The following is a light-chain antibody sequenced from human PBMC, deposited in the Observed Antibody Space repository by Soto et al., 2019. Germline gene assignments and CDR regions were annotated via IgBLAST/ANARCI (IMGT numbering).Light chain of an antibody. CDR3: QQRDNWPT. Sequence: EIVLTQSPATLSLSPGERATLSCRASQSVNSFLAWYQQKPGQAPRLLIYDASNRATGIPARFSGGGSGTDFTLTISSLEPEDFAVYYCQQRDNWPTFGQGTQLEIK. V-gene: IGKV3-11*01. J-gene: IGKJ2*01. CDR2: DAS. CDR1: QSVNSF.